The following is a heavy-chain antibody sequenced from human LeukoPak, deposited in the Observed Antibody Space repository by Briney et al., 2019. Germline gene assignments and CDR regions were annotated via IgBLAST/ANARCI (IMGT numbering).Heavy chain of an antibody. D-gene: IGHD3-10*01. CDR3: AKGFNESSNYRPVDY. J-gene: IGHJ4*02. CDR2: IRQDESEK. Sequence: GGSLRLSWAASGFMFSDYCMGWVRQAPGKGLGWVASIRQDESEKQYVDSVKGRFTISRDNAKNSLYLQMNRLRVEDTAVYYCAKGFNESSNYRPVDYWGQGTLVSVSS. CDR1: GFMFSDYC. V-gene: IGHV3-7*01.